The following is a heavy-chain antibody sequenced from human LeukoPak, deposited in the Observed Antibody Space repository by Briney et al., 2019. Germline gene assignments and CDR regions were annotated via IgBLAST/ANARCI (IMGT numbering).Heavy chain of an antibody. J-gene: IGHJ4*02. CDR1: GGTFSSYA. D-gene: IGHD3-10*01. Sequence: GASVKVSCKASGGTFSSYAISWVRQAPGQGLEWMGGIIPIFGTANYAQKSQGRVTITTDESTSTAYMELSSLRSEDTAVYYCARDVEGVYSLDYWGQGTLVTVSS. CDR3: ARDVEGVYSLDY. V-gene: IGHV1-69*05. CDR2: IIPIFGTA.